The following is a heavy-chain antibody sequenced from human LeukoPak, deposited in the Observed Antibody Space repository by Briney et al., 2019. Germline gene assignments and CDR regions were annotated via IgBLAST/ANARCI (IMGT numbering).Heavy chain of an antibody. V-gene: IGHV4-4*07. J-gene: IGHJ6*03. CDR2: IHSGGTT. Sequence: SETLSLTCTVSGGSISPYYWTWIRQSAGKGLEFIGRIHSGGTTNYNPSLASRVSLSVDTSNTQVCLRLSSVTAADPAVYYCARDSPHGYTLGHYYYFMDVWGKGTTVTVS. CDR3: ARDSPHGYTLGHYYYFMDV. D-gene: IGHD5-24*01. CDR1: GGSISPYY.